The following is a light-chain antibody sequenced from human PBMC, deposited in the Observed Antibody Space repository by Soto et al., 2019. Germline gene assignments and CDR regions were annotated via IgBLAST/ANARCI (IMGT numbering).Light chain of an antibody. J-gene: IGKJ1*01. V-gene: IGKV1-5*01. Sequence: DIQMTQSPSTLSASVGDRVTITCRASQSISRYLAWYQQKPGKAPKLLIYDASTLEGGVPSRFSGSGSGTEFTLTISSLQADDFATYYCQRYNTYSRTFGQGTKVEIK. CDR2: DAS. CDR1: QSISRY. CDR3: QRYNTYSRT.